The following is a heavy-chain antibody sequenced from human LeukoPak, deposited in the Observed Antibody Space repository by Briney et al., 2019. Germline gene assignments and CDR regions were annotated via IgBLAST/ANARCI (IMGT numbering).Heavy chain of an antibody. CDR3: ARSGGTYGWFDP. Sequence: PGGSLRGSCAATGLSFSEYYMSWLRQAPGKGLKWASCISSGSSYTNYTDSVNGRFTISRDNAKRSLYLQMNSLTAEDTAVYSCARSGGTYGWFDPWGQGTLVTVSS. D-gene: IGHD1-26*01. CDR2: ISSGSSYT. J-gene: IGHJ5*02. V-gene: IGHV3-11*03. CDR1: GLSFSEYY.